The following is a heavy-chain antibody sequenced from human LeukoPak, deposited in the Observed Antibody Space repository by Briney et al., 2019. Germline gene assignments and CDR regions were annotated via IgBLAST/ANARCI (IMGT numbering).Heavy chain of an antibody. D-gene: IGHD3-22*01. V-gene: IGHV3-30*02. CDR2: IRYDGSNK. CDR3: AKDRYYYDSSGQMGFDY. Sequence: PGGSLRLSCAASGFTFSSYGMHWVRQAPGKGLEWVAFIRYDGSNKYYADSVKGRFTISRDNSKNTLYLQMNSLRAEDTAVYYCAKDRYYYDSSGQMGFDYWGQGILVTVSS. J-gene: IGHJ4*02. CDR1: GFTFSSYG.